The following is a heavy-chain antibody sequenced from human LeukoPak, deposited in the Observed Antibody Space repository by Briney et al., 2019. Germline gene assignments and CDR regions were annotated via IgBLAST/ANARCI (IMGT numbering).Heavy chain of an antibody. CDR3: AKLLSPSTYDSSGYYQQNTPDY. CDR2: ISSSSSTI. CDR1: GFTFSSYS. D-gene: IGHD3-22*01. J-gene: IGHJ4*02. Sequence: PGGSLRLSCAASGFTFSSYSMNWVRQAPGKGLEWVSYISSSSSTIYYADSVKGRFTISRDNSKNTLYLQMNSLRAEDTAVYYCAKLLSPSTYDSSGYYQQNTPDYWGQGTLVTVPS. V-gene: IGHV3-48*01.